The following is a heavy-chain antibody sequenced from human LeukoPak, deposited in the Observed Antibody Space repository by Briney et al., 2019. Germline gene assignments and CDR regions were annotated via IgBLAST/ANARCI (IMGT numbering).Heavy chain of an antibody. CDR1: GYSISIAYY. V-gene: IGHV4-38-2*01. CDR2: IFRGGST. J-gene: IGHJ4*02. CDR3: ARYDSRGSGSTQLEY. D-gene: IGHD3-3*01. Sequence: SEILSLTCAVSGYSISIAYYWGWIRQPPGKGLEWIGRIFRGGSTSYNPSLMSRLTMSMDTSKNQFSLQLTSVTAADTAVYYCARYDSRGSGSTQLEYWGQGILVTISS.